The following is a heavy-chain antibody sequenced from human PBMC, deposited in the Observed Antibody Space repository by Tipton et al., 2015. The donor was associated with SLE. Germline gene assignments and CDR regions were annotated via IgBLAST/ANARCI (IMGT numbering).Heavy chain of an antibody. CDR3: AGVGRDGYKYGDAFDI. CDR1: GGSISSSSYY. D-gene: IGHD5-24*01. CDR2: IYYSGST. Sequence: TLSLTCTVSGGSISSSSYYWGWIRQPPGKGLEWIGYIYYSGSTNYNPSLKSRVTISVDTSKNQFSLKLSSVTAADTAVYYCAGVGRDGYKYGDAFDIWGQGTMVTVSS. V-gene: IGHV4-61*05. J-gene: IGHJ3*02.